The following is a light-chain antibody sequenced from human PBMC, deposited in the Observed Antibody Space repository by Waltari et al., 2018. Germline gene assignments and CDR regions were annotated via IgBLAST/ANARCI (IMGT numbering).Light chain of an antibody. CDR3: QHSSSAPFT. CDR1: QSISTY. V-gene: IGKV1-39*01. Sequence: DIQMTQSPSSLSASVGDRVNITCRASQSISTYLNWYQKKPGKAPNLLIYVASTLQSGVPSRFRGSGSGTDFILTISSLQPEDFATYYCQHSSSAPFTFGPGTTDDIK. J-gene: IGKJ3*01. CDR2: VAS.